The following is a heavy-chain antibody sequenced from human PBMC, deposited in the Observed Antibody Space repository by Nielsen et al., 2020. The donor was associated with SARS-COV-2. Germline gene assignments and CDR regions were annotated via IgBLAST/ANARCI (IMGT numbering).Heavy chain of an antibody. D-gene: IGHD4-17*01. CDR3: ARDAYGDLIYGMDV. CDR2: ILHYGGNV. CDR1: GFTFSSYA. V-gene: IGHV3-30*04. J-gene: IGHJ6*02. Sequence: GSLRLSCAASGFTFSSYAMHWVRQAPGKGLEWVAAILHYGGNVYHADSVKGRFTISRDNSRNTLYLQMNTLRPEDTAVYSCARDAYGDLIYGMDVWGRGTTVTVSS.